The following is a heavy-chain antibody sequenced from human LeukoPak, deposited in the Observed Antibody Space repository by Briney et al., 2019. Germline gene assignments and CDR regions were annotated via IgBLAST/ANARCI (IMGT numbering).Heavy chain of an antibody. CDR3: ARGRYCGGDCYSKWFDP. D-gene: IGHD2-21*02. V-gene: IGHV4-61*01. J-gene: IGHJ5*02. Sequence: SETLSLTCTVSGGSVSSGSYYWSWIRQPPGKGLEWIGYIYYSGSTNYNPSLESPVTISVDTSKNQFSLKLSSVTAADTAVYYCARGRYCGGDCYSKWFDPWGQGTLVTVSS. CDR1: GGSVSSGSYY. CDR2: IYYSGST.